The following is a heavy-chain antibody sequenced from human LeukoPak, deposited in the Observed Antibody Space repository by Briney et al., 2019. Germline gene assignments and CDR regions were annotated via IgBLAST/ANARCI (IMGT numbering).Heavy chain of an antibody. J-gene: IGHJ6*02. D-gene: IGHD3-10*01. CDR1: GFTFSDYY. V-gene: IGHV3-69-1*02. CDR3: ARDIGYYGSGSYYNRKIYYYYYYGMDV. CDR2: ISSSSTI. Sequence: GESLRLSCAASGFTFSDYYRNWVRQAPGKGLEWVSSISSSSTIHYADSVKGRFTISRDNAKNSLYLEMNSLRAEDTAVYYCARDIGYYGSGSYYNRKIYYYYYYGMDVWGQGTTVTVSS.